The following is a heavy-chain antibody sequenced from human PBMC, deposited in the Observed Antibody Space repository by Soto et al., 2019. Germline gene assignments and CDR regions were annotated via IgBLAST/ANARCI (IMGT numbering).Heavy chain of an antibody. Sequence: QLQLQESGPGLVKPSETLSLTCTVSGGSISSSSYYWGGIRHPPGRGREGIGSIYYSGSTYYNPSLKSRVTISVDTSKNQFSLKLSSVTAADTAVYYCARIAVAGTNGGYYFDYWGQGTLVTVSS. D-gene: IGHD6-19*01. V-gene: IGHV4-39*01. CDR2: IYYSGST. J-gene: IGHJ4*02. CDR3: ARIAVAGTNGGYYFDY. CDR1: GGSISSSSYY.